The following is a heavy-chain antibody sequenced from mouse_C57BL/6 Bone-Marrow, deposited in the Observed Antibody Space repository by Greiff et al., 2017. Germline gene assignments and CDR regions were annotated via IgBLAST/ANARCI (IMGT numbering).Heavy chain of an antibody. CDR2: IYPRSGNT. D-gene: IGHD3-2*01. J-gene: IGHJ3*01. V-gene: IGHV1-81*01. Sequence: VQVVESGAELARPGASVKLSCKASGYTFTSYGISWVKQRTGQGLEWIGAIYPRSGNTYYNEKFKGKATLTADKSSSTAYMELRSLTSEDSAVYFCADRDWFAYWGQGTLVTVSA. CDR1: GYTFTSYG. CDR3: ADRDWFAY.